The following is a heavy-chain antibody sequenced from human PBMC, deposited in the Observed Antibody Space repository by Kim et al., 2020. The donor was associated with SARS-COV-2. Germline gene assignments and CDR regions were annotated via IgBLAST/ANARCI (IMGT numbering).Heavy chain of an antibody. V-gene: IGHV4-31*03. D-gene: IGHD1-20*01. Sequence: SETLSLTCTVSGGSISSGGYYWSWIRQHPGKGLEWIGYIYYSGSTYYNPSLKSRVTISVDTSKNQFSLKLSSVTAADTAVYYCAREKSNRYNWVSDAFDIWGQGTMVTVSS. CDR2: IYYSGST. J-gene: IGHJ3*02. CDR1: GGSISSGGYY. CDR3: AREKSNRYNWVSDAFDI.